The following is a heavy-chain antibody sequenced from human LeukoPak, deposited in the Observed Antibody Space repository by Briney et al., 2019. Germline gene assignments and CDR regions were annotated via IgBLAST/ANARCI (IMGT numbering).Heavy chain of an antibody. CDR3: ARETWNAFDI. Sequence: GGSLRLSCAASGFTFDDFVMHLIRQAPGKRLEWVSIISWNSNSVGYADSVKSRFTISRDNAKDSLYLQMSSLRTEDMALYYCARETWNAFDIWGQGTMVTVSS. CDR2: ISWNSNSV. CDR1: GFTFDDFV. V-gene: IGHV3-9*03. D-gene: IGHD1-1*01. J-gene: IGHJ3*02.